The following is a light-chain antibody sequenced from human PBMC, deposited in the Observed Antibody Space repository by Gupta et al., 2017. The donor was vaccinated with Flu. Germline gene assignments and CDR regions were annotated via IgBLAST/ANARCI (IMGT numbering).Light chain of an antibody. CDR2: DAS. V-gene: IGKV1-33*01. Sequence: DIQMTQSPSSLYTSIGDKVTITCQASQDINNYLNWYQQTPGKAPKILIYDASNLETGVPSRFSGSRSATSFTFTISSLQPEDVATHFCQQYHSLPITFGGGTKVEIE. J-gene: IGKJ4*01. CDR3: QQYHSLPIT. CDR1: QDINNY.